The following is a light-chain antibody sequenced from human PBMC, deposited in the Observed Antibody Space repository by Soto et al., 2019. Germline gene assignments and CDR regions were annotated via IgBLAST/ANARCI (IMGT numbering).Light chain of an antibody. Sequence: DIVMTQSPDSLAVSLGERATIHCRSSQSLLYRSNGRNYLAWYQQRPGQPPEVLFYWASTRESGVPDRFSGGGSGTDFTLTISSLQAEDVAVYYCQQYYSTPWTFGQGTKVEIK. CDR2: WAS. CDR3: QQYYSTPWT. V-gene: IGKV4-1*01. CDR1: QSLLYRSNGRNY. J-gene: IGKJ1*01.